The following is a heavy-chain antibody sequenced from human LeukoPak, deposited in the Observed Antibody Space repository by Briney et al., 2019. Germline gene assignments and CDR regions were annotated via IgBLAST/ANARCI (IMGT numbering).Heavy chain of an antibody. D-gene: IGHD3-22*01. CDR1: GFTFSSYS. J-gene: IGHJ4*02. V-gene: IGHV3-21*01. CDR2: ISSSSSYI. CDR3: VRVEPHHYSDSSGYYYAFDY. Sequence: PGGSLRLSCAASGFTFSSYSMNWVREAPGKGLEWVSSISSSSSYIYYAASVKGRFTISRDNAKNSLYLQMNSLRAEDTAVYYCVRVEPHHYSDSSGYYYAFDYWGQGTLVTVSS.